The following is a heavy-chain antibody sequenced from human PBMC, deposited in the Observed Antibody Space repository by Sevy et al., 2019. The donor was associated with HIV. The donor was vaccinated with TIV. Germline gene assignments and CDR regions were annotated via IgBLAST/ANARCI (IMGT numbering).Heavy chain of an antibody. CDR3: ARDASYCSSTSCYLDYYYYYGMDV. CDR1: GFTFSSYG. V-gene: IGHV3-33*01. D-gene: IGHD2-2*01. Sequence: GGSLRLSCAASGFTFSSYGMHWVRQPPGKGLEWVAVIWYDGSNKYYADSVKGRFTISRDNSKNTLYLQMNSLRAEDTAVYYCARDASYCSSTSCYLDYYYYYGMDVWGQGTTVTVSS. CDR2: IWYDGSNK. J-gene: IGHJ6*02.